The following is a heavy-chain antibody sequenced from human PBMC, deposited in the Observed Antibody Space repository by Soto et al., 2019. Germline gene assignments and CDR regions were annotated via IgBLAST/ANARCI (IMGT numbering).Heavy chain of an antibody. D-gene: IGHD4-4*01. CDR3: ARSQVLLHVLEH. J-gene: IGHJ4*02. V-gene: IGHV1-18*01. CDR1: GYSFNTLV. Sequence: QVQLEQSGPEVKRPGASVRVSCKASGYSFNTLVINWVRQAPGQGLEAMGWISAYNGDTDYAQKFEGRVTMTTDTSTNTAYMERRNLTSDDTALYFCARSQVLLHVLEHWGQGSLVTVSS. CDR2: ISAYNGDT.